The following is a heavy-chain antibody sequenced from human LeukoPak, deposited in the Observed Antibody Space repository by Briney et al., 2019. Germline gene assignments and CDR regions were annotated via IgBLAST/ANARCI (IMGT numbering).Heavy chain of an antibody. CDR3: ARDSSGWSTPKGAFDI. D-gene: IGHD6-19*01. CDR2: IYYSGST. Sequence: SETLSLTCTVSGGSISSYYWSWIRQSPGKGLEWIGYIYYSGSTKYNPSLKSRVTISVDTSKNQFSLKLTSVTAADTAVYYCARDSSGWSTPKGAFDIWGQGTMVTVSS. V-gene: IGHV4-59*12. J-gene: IGHJ3*02. CDR1: GGSISSYY.